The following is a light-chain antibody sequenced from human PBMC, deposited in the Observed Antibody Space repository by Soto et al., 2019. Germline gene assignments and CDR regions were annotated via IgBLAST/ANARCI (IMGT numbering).Light chain of an antibody. CDR2: GAS. CDR1: QGVSSSY. CDR3: QQYGSSPKT. J-gene: IGKJ1*01. Sequence: EIVLTQSPGTLSLSPGERATLSCRASQGVSSSYLAWYQHKPGQAPRLLIYGASSRATGIPDRFSGSGSGTDFTLTISRLEPEDFAVYYCQQYGSSPKTFGQGTKVEIK. V-gene: IGKV3-20*01.